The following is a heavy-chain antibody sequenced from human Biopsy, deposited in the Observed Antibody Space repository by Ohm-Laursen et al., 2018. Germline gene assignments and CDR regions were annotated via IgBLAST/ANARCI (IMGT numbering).Heavy chain of an antibody. CDR2: ISHTGYT. Sequence: TLSLTCAVSGGSFTGHYWTWIRQLPGKGLEWIGHISHTGYTSYKSSLKSRVTISLDTSRKHFSLRLTSLAAADTAVYYCARGSNEYGGLYFPHWGQGTLVTVSS. CDR3: ARGSNEYGGLYFPH. J-gene: IGHJ1*01. V-gene: IGHV4-59*11. D-gene: IGHD4-23*01. CDR1: GGSFTGHY.